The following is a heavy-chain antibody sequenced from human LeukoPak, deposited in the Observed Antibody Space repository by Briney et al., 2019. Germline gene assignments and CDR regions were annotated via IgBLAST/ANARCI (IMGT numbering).Heavy chain of an antibody. D-gene: IGHD3-22*01. Sequence: ASVKVSCKASGGTFSSYAISWVRQAPGQGLEWMGGIIPIFGTANYAQKFQGRVTITADKSTSTAYMELRSLRSDDTAVYYCARDLGQYYDTSDNWFDPWGQGTLVTVSS. J-gene: IGHJ5*02. V-gene: IGHV1-69*06. CDR3: ARDLGQYYDTSDNWFDP. CDR1: GGTFSSYA. CDR2: IIPIFGTA.